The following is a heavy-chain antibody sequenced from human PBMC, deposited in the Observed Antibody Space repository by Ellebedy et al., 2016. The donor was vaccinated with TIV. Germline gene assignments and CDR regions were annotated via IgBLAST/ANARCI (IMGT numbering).Heavy chain of an antibody. CDR3: ARQYCSGGSCYWAVDY. CDR1: GSSFTSYW. Sequence: GESLKISCKGSGSSFTSYWIGWVRQMPGKGLEWMGIIYPGDSDTRYSPSFQGQVTISADKSISTAYLQWSSLKASDTAMYYCARQYCSGGSCYWAVDYWGQGTLVTVSS. D-gene: IGHD2-15*01. J-gene: IGHJ4*02. V-gene: IGHV5-51*01. CDR2: IYPGDSDT.